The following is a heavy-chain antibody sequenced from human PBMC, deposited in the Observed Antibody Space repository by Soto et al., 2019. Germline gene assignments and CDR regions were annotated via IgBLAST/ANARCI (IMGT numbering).Heavy chain of an antibody. J-gene: IGHJ4*02. CDR3: PVSGTGTLRY. D-gene: IGHD1-7*01. CDR1: GFTFSTAW. V-gene: IGHV3-15*01. CDR2: IKSKTDGETS. Sequence: EVQLVESGGGLVQPGGSLRLSCAASGFTFSTAWLSWVRQAPGKGLEWVGRIKSKTDGETSDYAAPVKGRFTISRDDSTHMLFLQMTSLKNEYTAVYYGPVSGTGTLRYWCQGSRVTVTS.